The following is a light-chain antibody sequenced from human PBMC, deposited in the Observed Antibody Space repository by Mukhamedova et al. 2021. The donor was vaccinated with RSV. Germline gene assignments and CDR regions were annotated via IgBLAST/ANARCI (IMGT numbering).Light chain of an antibody. CDR2: GAS. Sequence: GERATLSCRASQSVSSSYLAWYHQKPGQAPRLLIYGASSRAPGIPDRFSGSGSGTDFTLTISRLEPEDFAVYYCQQYGTSPYTFG. CDR3: QQYGTSPYT. CDR1: QSVSSSY. V-gene: IGKV3-20*01. J-gene: IGKJ2*01.